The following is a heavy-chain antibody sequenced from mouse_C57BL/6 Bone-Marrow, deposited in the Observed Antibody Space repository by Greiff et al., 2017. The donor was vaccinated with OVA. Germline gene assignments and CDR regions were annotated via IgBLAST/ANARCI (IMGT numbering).Heavy chain of an antibody. V-gene: IGHV1-82*01. J-gene: IGHJ3*01. D-gene: IGHD4-1*01. CDR2: IYPGDGDT. Sequence: QVHVKQSGPELVKPGASVKISCKASGYAFSSSWMNWVKQRPGKGLEWIGRIYPGDGDTNYNGKFKGKATLTADKSSSTAYMQLSSLTSEDSAVYFCATNWVFAYWGQGTLVTVSA. CDR1: GYAFSSSW. CDR3: ATNWVFAY.